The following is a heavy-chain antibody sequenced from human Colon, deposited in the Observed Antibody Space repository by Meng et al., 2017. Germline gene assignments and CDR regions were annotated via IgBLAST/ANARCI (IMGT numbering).Heavy chain of an antibody. V-gene: IGHV4-34*02. CDR2: IDHFGIS. CDR1: GGSFSGFY. J-gene: IGHJ5*02. Sequence: QVHIQQGGAGLLSPSEPLSLTCAVSGGSFSGFYWSWIRQPPGKGLEWIGEIDHFGISNYNSSLKGRLTMSVDTSKKQISLTLTSVTAADTAVYYCATGLRHGDWFDPWGPGTLVTVSS. D-gene: IGHD4-17*01. CDR3: ATGLRHGDWFDP.